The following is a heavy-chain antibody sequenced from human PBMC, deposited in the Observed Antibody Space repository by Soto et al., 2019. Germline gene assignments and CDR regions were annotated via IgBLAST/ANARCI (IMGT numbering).Heavy chain of an antibody. Sequence: QVQLVQSGAEVKKPGASVKISCKASGFTSTRYYIHWVRQAPGQGLECMGVINASGGSTSYTQKFQGRVTMTRDTSTSTVYMELSSLRSEDTALYFCARSDYDYGSNPFDYWGQGTLVIVSS. J-gene: IGHJ4*02. D-gene: IGHD5-12*01. CDR3: ARSDYDYGSNPFDY. CDR1: GFTSTRYY. CDR2: INASGGST. V-gene: IGHV1-46*01.